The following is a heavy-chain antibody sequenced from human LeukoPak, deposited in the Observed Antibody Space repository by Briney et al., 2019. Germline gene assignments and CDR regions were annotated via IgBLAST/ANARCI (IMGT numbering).Heavy chain of an antibody. CDR1: GFTFSSYG. D-gene: IGHD3-10*01. CDR2: IYDGGDT. Sequence: GRSLRLSCAASGFTFSSYGMHWVRQAPGKGLEWVAVIYDGGDTYYADSVKGRFTISRDNSKNTLYLQMNSLRAEDTAVYYCARAGPYYYDSGSSFDYWGQGTLVTVSS. V-gene: IGHV3-33*08. J-gene: IGHJ4*02. CDR3: ARAGPYYYDSGSSFDY.